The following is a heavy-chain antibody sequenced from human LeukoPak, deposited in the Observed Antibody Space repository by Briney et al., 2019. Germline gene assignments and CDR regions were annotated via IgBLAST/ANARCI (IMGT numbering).Heavy chain of an antibody. Sequence: GGSLRLSCAASGFTFSSYSMNWVRQAPGKGLEWVSSISSSSSYIYYADSVKGRFTISRDNAKNPLYLQMNSLRAEDTAVYYCATRHYYYGSGSYSYYYGMDVWGQGTTVTVSS. D-gene: IGHD3-10*01. CDR2: ISSSSSYI. V-gene: IGHV3-21*01. J-gene: IGHJ6*02. CDR1: GFTFSSYS. CDR3: ATRHYYYGSGSYSYYYGMDV.